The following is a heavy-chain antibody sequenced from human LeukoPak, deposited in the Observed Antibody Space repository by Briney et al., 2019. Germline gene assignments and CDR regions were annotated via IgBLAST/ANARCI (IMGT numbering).Heavy chain of an antibody. CDR3: AREVDYGGMGFDY. V-gene: IGHV4-34*01. J-gene: IGHJ4*02. Sequence: SETLSLTCAVSGGSFSGYYWSWIRQPPGKGLEWIGEINHSGSTNYNPSLKSRVTISVDTSKNQFSLKLSSVTAADTAVYYCAREVDYGGMGFDYWGQGTLVTVSS. D-gene: IGHD4-23*01. CDR1: GGSFSGYY. CDR2: INHSGST.